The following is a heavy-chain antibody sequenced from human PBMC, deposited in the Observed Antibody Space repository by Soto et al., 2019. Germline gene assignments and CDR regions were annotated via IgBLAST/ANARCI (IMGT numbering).Heavy chain of an antibody. Sequence: QVQLVQSGPEVRKPGASVKVSCKASGYIFSRYGISWVRQAPGQGLEWMAWISGYNGNTKFGERVQGRVNVTTDTSTSTAYMELRSLRSDDTAVYYCAREAAAERNYYGLDVWGQGTTVNVSS. CDR2: ISGYNGNT. CDR3: AREAAAERNYYGLDV. CDR1: GYIFSRYG. V-gene: IGHV1-18*04. D-gene: IGHD6-13*01. J-gene: IGHJ6*02.